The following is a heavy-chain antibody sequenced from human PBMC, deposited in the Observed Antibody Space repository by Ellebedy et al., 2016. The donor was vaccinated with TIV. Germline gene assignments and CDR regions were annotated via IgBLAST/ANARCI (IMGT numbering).Heavy chain of an antibody. CDR3: ARVLGGGWRTADP. J-gene: IGHJ5*02. D-gene: IGHD6-19*01. V-gene: IGHV3-30*04. CDR2: VLEDGLQK. Sequence: GESLKISCGASGFRFYSYLMHWVRQAPGKGLEWVAVVLEDGLQKYYADSVKGRFTISRDNSKNTLYLEMNSLRTEDTALYYCARVLGGGWRTADPWGQGTLVTVTA. CDR1: GFRFYSYL.